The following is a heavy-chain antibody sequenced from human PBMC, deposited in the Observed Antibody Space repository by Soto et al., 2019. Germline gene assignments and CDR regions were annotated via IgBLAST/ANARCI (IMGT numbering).Heavy chain of an antibody. Sequence: GGSLSLSCAASGLTFTNAWMNWVRQAPGKGLDWVGRIRSRSDGGTTDYAAPVKGRFTISRDDSKNTVYLQLNSLKIEDTAVYYCTTDQGDYNIPYNFFDSWGQGTLVTVSS. CDR2: IRSRSDGGTT. V-gene: IGHV3-15*07. D-gene: IGHD1-1*01. J-gene: IGHJ4*02. CDR1: GLTFTNAW. CDR3: TTDQGDYNIPYNFFDS.